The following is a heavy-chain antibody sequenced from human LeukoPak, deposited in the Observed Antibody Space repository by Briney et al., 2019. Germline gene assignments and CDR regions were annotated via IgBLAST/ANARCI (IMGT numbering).Heavy chain of an antibody. V-gene: IGHV3-33*06. CDR1: GFTFINYG. D-gene: IGHD6-13*01. CDR2: IWYDGSYK. CDR3: AKVVQYTASTGTGLDY. J-gene: IGHJ4*02. Sequence: PGGSLRLSCAASGFTFINYGMHWVRQAPGKGLDWVAVIWYDGSYKYYADSVRGRFTISRDNAKNTLYLQMNSLRAEDTAIYCCAKVVQYTASTGTGLDYWGEGTLVTVSP.